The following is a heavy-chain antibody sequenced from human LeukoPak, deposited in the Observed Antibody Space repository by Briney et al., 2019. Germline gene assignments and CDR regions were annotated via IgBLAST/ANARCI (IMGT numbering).Heavy chain of an antibody. CDR1: GFTFSSYG. CDR2: ISYDGSNK. CDR3: AEEPYYYGSGSYFNWFDP. J-gene: IGHJ5*02. D-gene: IGHD3-10*01. V-gene: IGHV3-30*18. Sequence: GGSLRLSCAASGFTFSSYGMHWVRQAPGKGLEWVAVISYDGSNKYYADSVKGRFTISRDNSKNTLYLQMNSLRAEDTAVYYFAEEPYYYGSGSYFNWFDPWGQGTLVTGSS.